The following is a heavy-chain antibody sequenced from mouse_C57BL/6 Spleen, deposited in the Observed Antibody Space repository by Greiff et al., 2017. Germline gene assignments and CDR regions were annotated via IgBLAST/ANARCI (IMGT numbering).Heavy chain of an antibody. D-gene: IGHD2-2*01. V-gene: IGHV1-54*01. CDR3: ARFYYGSLLGYFDV. CDR1: GYAFTNYL. CDR2: INPGSGGT. Sequence: VQLQQSGAELVRPGTSVKVSCKASGYAFTNYLIEWVKQRPGQGLEWIGVINPGSGGTNYNEKFKGKATLTADKSSSTAYMQLSSLTSEDSAVYFCARFYYGSLLGYFDVWGTGTTVTVSS. J-gene: IGHJ1*03.